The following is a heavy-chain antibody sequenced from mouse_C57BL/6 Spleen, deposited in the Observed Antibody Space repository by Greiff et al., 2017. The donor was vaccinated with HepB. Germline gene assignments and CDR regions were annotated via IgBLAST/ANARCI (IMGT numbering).Heavy chain of an antibody. J-gene: IGHJ3*01. CDR2: IYPGSGST. D-gene: IGHD2-3*01. Sequence: VQLQQPGAELVKPGASVKMSCKASGYTSTSYWITWVKQRPGQGLEWIGDIYPGSGSTNYNEKFKSKATLTVDTSSSTAYMQLSSLTSEDSAVYYCARNDGYYVGFAYWGQGTLVTVSA. CDR1: GYTSTSYW. CDR3: ARNDGYYVGFAY. V-gene: IGHV1-55*01.